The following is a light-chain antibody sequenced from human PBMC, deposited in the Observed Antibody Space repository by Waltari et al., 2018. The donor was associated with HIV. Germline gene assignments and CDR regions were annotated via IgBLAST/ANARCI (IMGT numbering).Light chain of an antibody. V-gene: IGLV3-21*02. J-gene: IGLJ3*02. CDR3: QVWDTNKHQPM. CDR1: NFEDKR. CDR2: DDT. Sequence: SDVMSHSPSVSPAPGQTATIPCGGDNFEDKRVHWYQLKPGQAPTLIIYDDTDRPSGIPERISGSNCGTTATLTIANVEAGDEADYFCQVWDTNKHQPMFGAGTKLTVL.